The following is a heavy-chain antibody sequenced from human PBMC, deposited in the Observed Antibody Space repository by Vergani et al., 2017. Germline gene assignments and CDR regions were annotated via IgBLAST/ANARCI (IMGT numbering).Heavy chain of an antibody. CDR3: AGRDYYASSGYYRLFDY. CDR2: INHSGST. D-gene: IGHD3-22*01. Sequence: QVQLQQWGAGLLKPSETLSLTCAGYGGPFSGYYWSWIRQPPGKGLEWIGEINHSGSTNYNPSLKSRVTISVDTAKNQFSLKLSSVTAADTAVYYCAGRDYYASSGYYRLFDYWGQGTLVTVSS. J-gene: IGHJ4*02. CDR1: GGPFSGYY. V-gene: IGHV4-34*01.